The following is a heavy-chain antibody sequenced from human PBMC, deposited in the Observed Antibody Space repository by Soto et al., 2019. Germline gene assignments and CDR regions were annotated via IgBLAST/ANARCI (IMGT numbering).Heavy chain of an antibody. CDR2: TYYRSKWYN. Sequence: QVQLQQSGPGLVKPSQTLSLTCAISGDSVSSNSAAWNWIRQSPSRGLEWLGRTYYRSKWYNDYAVSVKSRITINPDTSKNQFSLQLNSVTPEDTAVYYCAREPRGYCSSTSCYLVVDVWGQGTTVTVSS. CDR1: GDSVSSNSAA. J-gene: IGHJ6*02. CDR3: AREPRGYCSSTSCYLVVDV. D-gene: IGHD2-2*01. V-gene: IGHV6-1*01.